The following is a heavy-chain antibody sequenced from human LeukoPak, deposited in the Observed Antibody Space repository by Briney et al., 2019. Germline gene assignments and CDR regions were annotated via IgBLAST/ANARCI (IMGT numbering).Heavy chain of an antibody. CDR2: IYHGGST. CDR1: RGSSSSYY. CDR3: ARGRYYYDSSGYPYNWFDP. J-gene: IGHJ5*02. D-gene: IGHD3-22*01. Sequence: SETLSLTCIVSRGSSSSYYWSWIRQPPGKGLEWIGYIYHGGSTNYNPSLKSRVTISGDTSKNKFFLNLSSVTAADTAMYYCARGRYYYDSSGYPYNWFDPWGQGTLVTVSS. V-gene: IGHV4-59*01.